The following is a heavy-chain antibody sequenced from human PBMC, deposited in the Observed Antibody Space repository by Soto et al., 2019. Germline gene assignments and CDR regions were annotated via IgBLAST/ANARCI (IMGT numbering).Heavy chain of an antibody. CDR2: ISAYNGNT. CDR3: AREKAYYYYMDV. J-gene: IGHJ6*03. CDR1: GYTFTSYG. Sequence: ASVKVSCKASGYTFTSYGISWVRQAPGQGLEWMGWISAYNGNTNYAQKLQGRVTMTTDISTSTAYMELRSLRSDDTAVYYCAREKAYYYYMDVWGKGTTVTVSS. V-gene: IGHV1-18*01.